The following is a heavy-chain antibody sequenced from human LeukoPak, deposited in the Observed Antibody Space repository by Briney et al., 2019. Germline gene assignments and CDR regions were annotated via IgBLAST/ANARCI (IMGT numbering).Heavy chain of an antibody. V-gene: IGHV3-53*04. D-gene: IGHD6-19*01. CDR2: IYSGGST. J-gene: IGHJ4*02. Sequence: GGSLRLSCTGSGFTFSDYAMSWVRQAPGKGLEWVSVIYSGGSTYYADSVKGRFTISRHNSKNTLYLQMNSLRAEDTAVYYCARVLTVAGTFYYFDYWGQGALVTVSS. CDR3: ARVLTVAGTFYYFDY. CDR1: GFTFSDYA.